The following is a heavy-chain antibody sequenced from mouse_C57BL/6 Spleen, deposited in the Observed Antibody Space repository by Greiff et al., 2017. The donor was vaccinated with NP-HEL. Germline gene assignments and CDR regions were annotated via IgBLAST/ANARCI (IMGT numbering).Heavy chain of an antibody. J-gene: IGHJ1*03. CDR2: ISYDGSN. CDR3: ARGDGYYGDYWYFDV. CDR1: GYSITSGYY. Sequence: ESGPGLVKPSQSLSLTCSVTGYSITSGYYWNWIRQFPGNKLEWMGYISYDGSNNYNPSLKNRISITRDTSKNQFFLKLNSVTTEDTATYYCARGDGYYGDYWYFDVWGTGTTVTVSS. D-gene: IGHD2-3*01. V-gene: IGHV3-6*01.